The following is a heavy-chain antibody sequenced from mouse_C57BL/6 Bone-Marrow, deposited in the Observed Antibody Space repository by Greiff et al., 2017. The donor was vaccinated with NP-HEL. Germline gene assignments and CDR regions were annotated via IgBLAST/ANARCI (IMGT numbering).Heavy chain of an antibody. J-gene: IGHJ3*01. Sequence: QVQLQQPGAELVKPGASVKLSCKASGYTFTSYWMQWVKQRPGQGLEWIGEIDPSDSYTNYNQKFKGKATLTVDTSSSPAYMQLSSLTSEDSAVDYCAREGTTVEFAYWGKGTLVTVSA. D-gene: IGHD1-1*01. CDR3: AREGTTVEFAY. V-gene: IGHV1-50*01. CDR1: GYTFTSYW. CDR2: IDPSDSYT.